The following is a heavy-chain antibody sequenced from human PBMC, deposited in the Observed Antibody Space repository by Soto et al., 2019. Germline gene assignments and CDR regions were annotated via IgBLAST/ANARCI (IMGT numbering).Heavy chain of an antibody. CDR2: ISGSGGST. D-gene: IGHD3-3*01. CDR1: GFTFSSYA. V-gene: IGHV3-23*01. Sequence: GGSLRLSCAASGFTFSSYAMSWVRQAPGKGLEWVSAISGSGGSTYYADSVKGRFTISRDNSKNTLHLQMNSLRAEDTAVYYCAKSLEWLLYYGMDVWGQGTTVTVSS. CDR3: AKSLEWLLYYGMDV. J-gene: IGHJ6*02.